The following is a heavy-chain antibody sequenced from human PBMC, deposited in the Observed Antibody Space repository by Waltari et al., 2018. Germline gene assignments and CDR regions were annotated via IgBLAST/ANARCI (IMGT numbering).Heavy chain of an antibody. CDR3: ARDYEVVAANTHYYYYGMDV. J-gene: IGHJ6*02. CDR1: GYTFTSYD. D-gene: IGHD2-15*01. CDR2: MNPNSGNT. V-gene: IGHV1-8*01. Sequence: QVQLVQSGAEVKKPGASVKVSCKASGYTFTSYDINWVRQATGQGLEWMGWMNPNSGNTGYAQKFQGRVTMTRNTSISTAYMELSSLRAEDTAVYYCARDYEVVAANTHYYYYGMDVWGQGTTVTVSS.